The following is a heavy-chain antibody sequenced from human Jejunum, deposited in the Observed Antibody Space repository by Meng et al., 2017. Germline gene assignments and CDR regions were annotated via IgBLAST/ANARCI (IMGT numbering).Heavy chain of an antibody. V-gene: IGHV4-4*02. CDR2: IFRTGTS. Sequence: GRLQGAGPGVVKPWGTLSLTSAVSGDSISSDNWWSWVRQPPGKGPEWIGDIFRTGTSNYSPSLRSRVAIYMDKSKNQFSLSLNSVTAADTAVYYCARKGGTYSTGHFPHFDYWGQGTLVTVSS. J-gene: IGHJ4*02. CDR1: GDSISSDNW. CDR3: ARKGGTYSTGHFPHFDY. D-gene: IGHD6-19*01.